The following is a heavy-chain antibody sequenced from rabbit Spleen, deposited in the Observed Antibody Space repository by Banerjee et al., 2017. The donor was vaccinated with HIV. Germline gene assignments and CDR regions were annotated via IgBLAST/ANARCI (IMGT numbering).Heavy chain of an antibody. CDR1: GLDFSSSYW. Sequence: QEQLEESGGDLVKPGASLTLTCKASGLDFSSSYWICWVRQAPGKGLEWIACIDVGKSGSTYYASWAKGRFTISKTSSTTVTLQMTSLTAADTATYFCARDSAGREDFNLWGPGTLVTVS. D-gene: IGHD4-2*01. CDR3: ARDSAGREDFNL. J-gene: IGHJ4*01. CDR2: IDVGKSGST. V-gene: IGHV1S45*01.